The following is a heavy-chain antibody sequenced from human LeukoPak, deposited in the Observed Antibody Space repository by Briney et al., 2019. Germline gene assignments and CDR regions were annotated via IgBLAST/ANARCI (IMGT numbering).Heavy chain of an antibody. J-gene: IGHJ5*02. CDR2: INPNSGGT. V-gene: IGHV1-2*02. CDR3: ARMGGYCSSTSCYGS. D-gene: IGHD2-2*01. Sequence: ASVKVSCKASGYTFTVYYMHWVRQAPGQGLEWMGWINPNSGGTNYAQKFQGKVTMTRNTSISTAYMELSRLRSDDTAVDYCARMGGYCSSTSCYGSWGQGTLVTVSS. CDR1: GYTFTVYY.